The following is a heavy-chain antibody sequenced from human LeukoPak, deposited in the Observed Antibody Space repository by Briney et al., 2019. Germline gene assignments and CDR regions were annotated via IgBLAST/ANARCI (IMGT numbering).Heavy chain of an antibody. V-gene: IGHV1-18*01. J-gene: IGHJ1*01. Sequence: ASVKVSCKASGYTFTSYGISWVRQAPGQGLEWMGWISAYNGNTNYAQKLQGRVTMTTDTSTSTAYMELRSLRSDDTAVYYCARDRMHYDFWSGYSTAEYFQHWGQGTLVTVSS. CDR1: GYTFTSYG. D-gene: IGHD3-3*01. CDR3: ARDRMHYDFWSGYSTAEYFQH. CDR2: ISAYNGNT.